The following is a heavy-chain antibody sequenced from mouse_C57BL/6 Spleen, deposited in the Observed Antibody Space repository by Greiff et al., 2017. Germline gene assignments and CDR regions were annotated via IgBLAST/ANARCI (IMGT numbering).Heavy chain of an antibody. J-gene: IGHJ2*01. CDR1: GYTFTSHW. Sequence: QVQLQQPGAELVRPGSSVKLSCKASGYTFTSHWMHWVTPRPIQGLEWVGNIDPSDSVHHYNQKFKDQATLTVDKSTSPAYMQLSSLTSEDSAVYYWARAGGYYGSGYVNYFDDWGQGTTLTVSS. CDR3: ARAGGYYGSGYVNYFDD. V-gene: IGHV1-52*01. CDR2: IDPSDSVH. D-gene: IGHD1-1*01.